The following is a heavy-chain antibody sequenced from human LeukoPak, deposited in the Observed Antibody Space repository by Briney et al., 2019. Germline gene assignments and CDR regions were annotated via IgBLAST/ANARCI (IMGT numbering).Heavy chain of an antibody. V-gene: IGHV4-4*07. CDR1: GGSISSYY. CDR2: ICTSGST. J-gene: IGHJ4*02. Sequence: PSETLSLTCTVSGGSISSYYWSWIRQPAGKGLEWIGRICTSGSTNYNPSLKSRVTMSVDTSKNQFSLKLSSVTAADTAVYYCARGRRDGYNWHPVDYWGQGTLVTVSS. D-gene: IGHD5-12*01. CDR3: ARGRRDGYNWHPVDY.